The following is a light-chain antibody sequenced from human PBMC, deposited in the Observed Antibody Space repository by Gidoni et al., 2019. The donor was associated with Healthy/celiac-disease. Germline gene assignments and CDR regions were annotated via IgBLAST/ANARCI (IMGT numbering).Light chain of an antibody. CDR1: QSVSSY. Sequence: EIVLTQSPATLSLSPGERATLSCRASQSVSSYLAWYQQKPGQAPRLLIYDASNRATGIPDRFSGSGSGTDFTLTISSLEPEDFAVYYCQQRSNWPTFXQXTKLEIK. J-gene: IGKJ2*01. CDR3: QQRSNWPT. CDR2: DAS. V-gene: IGKV3-11*01.